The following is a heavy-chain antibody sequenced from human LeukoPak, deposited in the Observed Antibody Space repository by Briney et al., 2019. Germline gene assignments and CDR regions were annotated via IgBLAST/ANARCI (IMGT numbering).Heavy chain of an antibody. CDR2: ISGSGGST. J-gene: IGHJ4*02. D-gene: IGHD3-22*01. V-gene: IGHV3-23*01. CDR3: ARVPDSSGYLY. CDR1: GFTFSSYG. Sequence: GGSLRLSCAASGFTFSSYGMSWVRQAPGKGLEWVSAISGSGGSTYYADSVKGRFTISRDNSKNTLYLQMNSLRAEDTAVYYCARVPDSSGYLYWGQGTLVTVSS.